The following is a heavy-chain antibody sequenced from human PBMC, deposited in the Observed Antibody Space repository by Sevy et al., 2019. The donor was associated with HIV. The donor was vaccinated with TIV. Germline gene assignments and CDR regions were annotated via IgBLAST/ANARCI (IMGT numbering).Heavy chain of an antibody. Sequence: ASVKVSCKASGYTFTGYYMHWVRQAPGQGLEWMGWINPNSGGTNYAQKFQGRVTMTRDTSISTAYMGLSRLRSDDTAVYYCARIRSWYGAFDIWGQGTMVTVSS. CDR3: ARIRSWYGAFDI. D-gene: IGHD6-13*01. CDR2: INPNSGGT. V-gene: IGHV1-2*02. J-gene: IGHJ3*02. CDR1: GYTFTGYY.